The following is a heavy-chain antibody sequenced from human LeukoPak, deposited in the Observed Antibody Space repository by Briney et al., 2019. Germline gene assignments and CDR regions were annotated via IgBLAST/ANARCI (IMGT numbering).Heavy chain of an antibody. CDR1: RLTLTRSE. CDR2: ISDSGSTT. D-gene: IGHD2/OR15-2a*01. Sequence: PVGSLRLSRAASRLTLTRSEMNSVRQAPGKGPEWIAYISDSGSTTYYADSVKGRCTVSRGNAKSTLSLQMDGLTAEDTAVYYCARVHFVVSMTSVPFDSWGQGTLVTVSS. V-gene: IGHV3-48*03. J-gene: IGHJ4*02. CDR3: ARVHFVVSMTSVPFDS.